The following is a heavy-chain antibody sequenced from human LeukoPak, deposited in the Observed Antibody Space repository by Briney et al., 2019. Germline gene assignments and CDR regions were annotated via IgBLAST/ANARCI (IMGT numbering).Heavy chain of an antibody. CDR3: ARGGIIAARPNYFDY. CDR1: GGTFSSYA. V-gene: IGHV1-69*05. CDR2: IIPIFGTA. J-gene: IGHJ4*02. D-gene: IGHD6-6*01. Sequence: ASVKVSCKASGGTFSSYAISWVRQAPGQGLEWMGGIIPIFGTANYAQKFQGRVTITTDESTSTAYMELSSLRSEDTAAYYCARGGIIAARPNYFDYWGQGTLVTVSS.